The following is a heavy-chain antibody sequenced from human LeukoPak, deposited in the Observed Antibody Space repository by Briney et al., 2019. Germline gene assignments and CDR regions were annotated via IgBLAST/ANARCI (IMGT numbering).Heavy chain of an antibody. D-gene: IGHD1-1*01. V-gene: IGHV4-59*01. Sequence: SETLSLTCTVSGGSISSYYWSWIRQPPGKGLEWIGYIYYSGSTNCNPSLKSRVTISVDTSKNQFSLKLSSVTAADTAVYYCASTKYNWNDEWWFDPWGQGTLVTVSS. CDR1: GGSISSYY. CDR2: IYYSGST. J-gene: IGHJ5*02. CDR3: ASTKYNWNDEWWFDP.